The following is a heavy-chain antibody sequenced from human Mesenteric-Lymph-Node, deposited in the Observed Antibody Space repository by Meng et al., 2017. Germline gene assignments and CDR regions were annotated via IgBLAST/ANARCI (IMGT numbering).Heavy chain of an antibody. CDR3: GREQGRQLINH. CDR2: VDRRGDT. Sequence: QVQRKGSGPGLMKPSGTLSLTCTVSGDSITSDGWWSWVRKPPGKGLEWVGEVDRRGDTNYSPSLKSRVVISVDRSKNQFSLNLSSVTAADTAVYYCGREQGRQLINHWGQGTLVTVSS. CDR1: GDSITSDGW. J-gene: IGHJ4*02. V-gene: IGHV4-4*02. D-gene: IGHD1-1*01.